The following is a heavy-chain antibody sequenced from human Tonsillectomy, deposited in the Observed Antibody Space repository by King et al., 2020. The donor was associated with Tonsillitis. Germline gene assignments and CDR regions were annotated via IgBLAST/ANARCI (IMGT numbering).Heavy chain of an antibody. D-gene: IGHD4-23*01. V-gene: IGHV4-38-2*02. J-gene: IGHJ6*02. Sequence: QMQLQESGPGLVKPSETLSLTCGVSGYSISSGYYWGWIRQPPGKGLEWIGSIYHSGSTYYNPSLKSRVTISVDTSKNQFSLKLSSVTAADTAVYYCAREGGGNSRRSQSRDERYYYYYGVDVWGQGTTVTVSS. CDR1: GYSISSGYY. CDR3: AREGGGNSRRSQSRDERYYYYYGVDV. CDR2: IYHSGST.